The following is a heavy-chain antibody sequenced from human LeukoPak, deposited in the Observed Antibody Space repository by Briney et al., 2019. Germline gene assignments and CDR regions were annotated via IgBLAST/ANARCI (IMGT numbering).Heavy chain of an antibody. V-gene: IGHV1-69*04. CDR2: IIPPLDIS. D-gene: IGHD1-1*01. CDR3: ARERPFYYCMDV. J-gene: IGHJ6*02. Sequence: SVKVSCKASGGTFSNYGISWVRQAPGQGLEWMGRIIPPLDISNYAQKFQGRVTITADKSTSTAYMDLTSLKSEDTAVYYCARERPFYYCMDVWGQGTTVTVSS. CDR1: GGTFSNYG.